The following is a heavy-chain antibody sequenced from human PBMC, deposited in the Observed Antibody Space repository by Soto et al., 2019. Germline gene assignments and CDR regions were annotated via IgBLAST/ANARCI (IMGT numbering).Heavy chain of an antibody. J-gene: IGHJ4*02. CDR1: VGSISSGGYY. Sequence: QVQLQESGPGLVKPSQTLSLTCTVSVGSISSGGYYWSWIRQQPGKGLEWIGYIYYSGSTYYNPSLKSRVTISVDTSKNQFSLKLSSVTAADTAVYYCANYDSSGYGAVEWGQGTLVTVSS. D-gene: IGHD3-22*01. CDR2: IYYSGST. CDR3: ANYDSSGYGAVE. V-gene: IGHV4-31*03.